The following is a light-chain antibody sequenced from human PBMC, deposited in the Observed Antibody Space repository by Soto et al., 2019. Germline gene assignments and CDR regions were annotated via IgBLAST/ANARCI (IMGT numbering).Light chain of an antibody. CDR2: VVS. CDR3: SSYRSGGTFF. V-gene: IGLV2-14*01. CDR1: SSDVGGYNY. Sequence: QSALAQPTSVSGSPGQSIAISCTGTSSDVGGYNYVSWHQQHPGKAPKVLISVVSNRPSGVSNRFSGSKSGNTASLTISGLQAEDEADYYCSSYRSGGTFFFGSGTKVTVL. J-gene: IGLJ1*01.